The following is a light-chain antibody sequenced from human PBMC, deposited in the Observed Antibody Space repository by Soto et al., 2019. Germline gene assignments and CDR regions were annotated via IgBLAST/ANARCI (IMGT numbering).Light chain of an antibody. CDR3: QQYGSSPGT. CDR2: GAS. CDR1: QSVSSSY. Sequence: EIVLTQSPGTLSLSPGERATLSCRASQSVSSSYLAWYQQKPGQAPRLLIYGASSSATGIADRFSGSGSGTDFTLTISRLEPEDFAVYYCQQYGSSPGTFGQGTKVEIK. V-gene: IGKV3-20*01. J-gene: IGKJ1*01.